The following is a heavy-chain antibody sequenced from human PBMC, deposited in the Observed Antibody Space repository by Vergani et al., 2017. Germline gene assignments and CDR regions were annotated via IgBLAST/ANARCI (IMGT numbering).Heavy chain of an antibody. V-gene: IGHV3-33*01. J-gene: IGHJ5*01. CDR1: GFTFSIHG. D-gene: IGHD1-1*01. CDR3: ARWGNEKRLDS. Sequence: QVQLVESEGGVVQPGRSLTLSCVASGFTFSIHGMHWVRQAPGKGLEWVAVIWYDGSNKYYGDSVKGRFTITRDNSKNTLYLQMNSLRVEDTAVYYCARWGNEKRLDSGGQGTLVTVSS. CDR2: IWYDGSNK.